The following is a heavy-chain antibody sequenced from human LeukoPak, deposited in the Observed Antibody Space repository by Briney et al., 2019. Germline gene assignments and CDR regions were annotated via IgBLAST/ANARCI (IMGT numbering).Heavy chain of an antibody. J-gene: IGHJ4*02. V-gene: IGHV4-34*01. D-gene: IGHD1-26*01. CDR2: INHSGST. CDR3: ARGHSGSFGS. CDR1: GFTFSSYW. Sequence: TGGSLRLSCAASGFTFSSYWMSWVRQAPGKGLEWIGEINHSGSTNYNPSLKSRVTISVDTSKNQFSLKLSSVTAADTAVYYCARGHSGSFGSWGQGTLVTVSS.